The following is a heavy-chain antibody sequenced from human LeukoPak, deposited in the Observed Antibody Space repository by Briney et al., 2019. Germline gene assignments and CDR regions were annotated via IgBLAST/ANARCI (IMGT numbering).Heavy chain of an antibody. V-gene: IGHV3-74*01. CDR1: GFTFSSYS. CDR2: INSDGSST. J-gene: IGHJ5*02. D-gene: IGHD4-11*01. CDR3: ARDSPLTNSNWFDP. Sequence: GGSLRLSCAASGFTFSSYSMNWVRQAPGKGLVWVSRINSDGSSTSYADSVKGRFTISRDNAKNTLYLQMNSLRAEDTAVYYCARDSPLTNSNWFDPWGQGTLVTVSS.